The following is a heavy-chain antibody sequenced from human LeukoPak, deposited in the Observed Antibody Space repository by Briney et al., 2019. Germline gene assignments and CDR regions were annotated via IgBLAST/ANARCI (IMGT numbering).Heavy chain of an antibody. J-gene: IGHJ4*02. CDR1: GFSFSSYG. CDR3: AKPHFDD. V-gene: IGHV3-30*02. Sequence: GGSLRLSCAASGFSFSSYGMHWVRQAPGKGLEWVAFIRYDGSNKYYADSAKGRFTISRDNSKNTLYLQMNSLRAGDTAVYYCAKPHFDDWGQGTLVTVSS. CDR2: IRYDGSNK.